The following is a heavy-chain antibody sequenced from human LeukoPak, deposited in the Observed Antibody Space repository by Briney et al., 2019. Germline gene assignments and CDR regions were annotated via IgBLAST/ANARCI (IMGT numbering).Heavy chain of an antibody. D-gene: IGHD7-27*01. Sequence: GGSLRLSCAASGFTVSSNYMSWVRQAPGKGLEWVSVIYSGGSTYYVDSVKGRFTISRDNSKNTLFPQMNDLRVDDTAIYYCARDPGVGLDLWGRGTLVSV. CDR3: ARDPGVGLDL. V-gene: IGHV3-53*01. CDR1: GFTVSSNY. CDR2: IYSGGST. J-gene: IGHJ2*01.